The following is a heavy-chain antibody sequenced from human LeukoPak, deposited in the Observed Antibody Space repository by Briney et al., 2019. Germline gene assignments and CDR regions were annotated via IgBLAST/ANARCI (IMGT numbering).Heavy chain of an antibody. CDR2: VIPIFGTA. CDR1: GGTFSSYA. CDR3: ARKSPRRGYTSWASKPDAFDI. D-gene: IGHD5-24*01. J-gene: IGHJ3*02. V-gene: IGHV1-69*13. Sequence: SVKVSCEASGGTFSSYAISWVRQAPGQGLEWMGGVIPIFGTASYAQKFQGRVTMTADESTSTAYMALSSLSSEDTAVYYCARKSPRRGYTSWASKPDAFDIWGQGTMVTASS.